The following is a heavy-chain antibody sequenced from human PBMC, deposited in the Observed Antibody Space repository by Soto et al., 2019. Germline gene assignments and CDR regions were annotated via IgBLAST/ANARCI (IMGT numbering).Heavy chain of an antibody. Sequence: SVKVSCKASGGTFSSYAISWVRQAPGQGLEWMGGIIPIFGTANYAQKFQGRVTITADESTSTAYMELSSLRSEDTAVYYCARGRYGYGRFNGMDVWGQGTTVTVSS. CDR1: GGTFSSYA. D-gene: IGHD5-18*01. CDR3: ARGRYGYGRFNGMDV. V-gene: IGHV1-69*13. CDR2: IIPIFGTA. J-gene: IGHJ6*02.